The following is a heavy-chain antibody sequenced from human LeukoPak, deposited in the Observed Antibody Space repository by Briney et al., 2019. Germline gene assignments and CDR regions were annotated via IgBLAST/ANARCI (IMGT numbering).Heavy chain of an antibody. J-gene: IGHJ4*02. V-gene: IGHV3-7*03. Sequence: GGSLRLSCAASGFTFTTYWMSWVRQAPGKGLEWVANVKPDGSEIFYVDSVKGRFTISRDNSKNTLYLQMNSLRAEDTAVYYCAQGLRITMIVAFDHWGQGTLVTVSS. CDR3: AQGLRITMIVAFDH. CDR1: GFTFTTYW. CDR2: VKPDGSEI. D-gene: IGHD3-22*01.